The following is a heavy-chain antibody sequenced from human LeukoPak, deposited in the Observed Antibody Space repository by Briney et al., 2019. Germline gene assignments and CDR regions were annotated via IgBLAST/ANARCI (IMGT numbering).Heavy chain of an antibody. J-gene: IGHJ4*02. CDR3: ARAEQEYSNRFSFDY. CDR2: ISSSGSTI. D-gene: IGHD6-6*01. CDR1: GFTFSDYY. Sequence: GGSLRLSCAASGFTFSDYYMSWIRQAPGKGVEGVSYISSSGSTIYYADSVKGRFTISRDNAKNSLYLQMNSLRAEDTAVYYCARAEQEYSNRFSFDYWGQGTLVTVSS. V-gene: IGHV3-11*04.